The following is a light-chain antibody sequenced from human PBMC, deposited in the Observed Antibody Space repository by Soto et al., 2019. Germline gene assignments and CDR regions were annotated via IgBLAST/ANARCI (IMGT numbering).Light chain of an antibody. CDR3: SSYTSSTTLV. V-gene: IGLV2-14*01. CDR2: DVN. CDR1: ASDVGGYNY. Sequence: QSVLTQPASVSGSPVQSITISCTGTASDVGGYNYVAWYQQHPGKVPKLMMYDVNNRPSGVSYRFSGSKSGNTASLTISGLQAEDEGDYYCSSYTSSTTLVFGGGTKLTVL. J-gene: IGLJ2*01.